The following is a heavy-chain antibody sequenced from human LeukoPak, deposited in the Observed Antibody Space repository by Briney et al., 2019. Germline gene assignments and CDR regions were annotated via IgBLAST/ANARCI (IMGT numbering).Heavy chain of an antibody. CDR1: GYTFTNYY. V-gene: IGHV1-2*02. Sequence: ASVKVSCKTSGYTFTNYYMHWVRQAPGQGLEWMGWINPSSGGTNYAQRFQGRVTLTRDMSTSTVYMELSSLRSEDKAVYYCAREVRRRTPLVVPAAMAYWGQGTLVTVSS. D-gene: IGHD2-2*01. CDR2: INPSSGGT. J-gene: IGHJ4*02. CDR3: AREVRRRTPLVVPAAMAY.